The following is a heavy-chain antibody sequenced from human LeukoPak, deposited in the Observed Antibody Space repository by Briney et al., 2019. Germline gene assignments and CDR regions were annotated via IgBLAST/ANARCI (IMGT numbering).Heavy chain of an antibody. CDR1: GYTFTSYG. CDR3: ARDGGLYCSSTSCYTPDFDY. CDR2: ISAYNGNT. Sequence: ASVKVSCKASGYTFTSYGISWVRQAPGQGLEWMGWISAYNGNTNYSQKLQGRVTMTTDTSTSTAYMELRSLRSDDKAVYYCARDGGLYCSSTSCYTPDFDYWGQGTLVTVSS. J-gene: IGHJ4*02. V-gene: IGHV1-18*01. D-gene: IGHD2-2*01.